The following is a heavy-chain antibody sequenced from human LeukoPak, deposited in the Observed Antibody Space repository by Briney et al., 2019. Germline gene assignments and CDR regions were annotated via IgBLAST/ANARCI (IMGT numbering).Heavy chain of an antibody. CDR2: INHSGST. Sequence: PGGSLRLSCTASGFIFSTSWMTWVRQAPGKGLEWIGEINHSGSTNYNPSLKSRVTISVDTSKNQFSLKLSSVTAADTAVYYCARHQYGGRIDYWGQGTLVTVSS. D-gene: IGHD4-23*01. J-gene: IGHJ4*02. CDR1: GFIFSTSW. CDR3: ARHQYGGRIDY. V-gene: IGHV4-4*02.